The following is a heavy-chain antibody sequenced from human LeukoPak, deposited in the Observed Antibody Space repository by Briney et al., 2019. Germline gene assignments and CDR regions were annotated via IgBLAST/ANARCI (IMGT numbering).Heavy chain of an antibody. CDR1: GYTFISYD. CDR2: MNPNSGNT. J-gene: IGHJ4*02. D-gene: IGHD5-18*01. Sequence: ASVKVSCKASGYTFISYDINWVRQATGQGLGWMGWMNPNSGNTGYAQKFQGRVTMTRNTSISTAYMELSSLRSEDTAVYYCARGERGYSYGSSAGRLGLFDCWGQGTLVTVSS. CDR3: ARGERGYSYGSSAGRLGLFDC. V-gene: IGHV1-8*01.